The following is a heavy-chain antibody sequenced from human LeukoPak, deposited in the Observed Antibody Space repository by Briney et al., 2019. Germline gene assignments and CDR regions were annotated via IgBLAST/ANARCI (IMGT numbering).Heavy chain of an antibody. CDR3: VRASADSGGAFDV. CDR2: VIDSDFNEANRDIT. J-gene: IGHJ3*01. Sequence: SETLSLTCTVSGASINKDYWAWIRQPPGRGLEWIGYVIDSDFNEANRDITNYNPSLETRVTTSRDTPKNQFSLKLSSMTAADTAIYYCVRASADSGGAFDVWGHGTVVTVSS. CDR1: GASINKDY. D-gene: IGHD2-15*01. V-gene: IGHV4-59*01.